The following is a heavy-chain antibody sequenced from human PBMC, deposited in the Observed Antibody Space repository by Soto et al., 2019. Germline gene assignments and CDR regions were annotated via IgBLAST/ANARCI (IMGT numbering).Heavy chain of an antibody. Sequence: SETLSLTCTVSGGSISSSSYYWGWIRQPPGKGLEWIGSIYYSGSTYYNPSLKSRVTISVDTSKNQFSLKLSSVTAADTAVYYCARPIGDVLRYFDWLLNAADAFDIWGQGTMVTVSS. D-gene: IGHD3-9*01. J-gene: IGHJ3*02. CDR2: IYYSGST. CDR1: GGSISSSSYY. CDR3: ARPIGDVLRYFDWLLNAADAFDI. V-gene: IGHV4-39*01.